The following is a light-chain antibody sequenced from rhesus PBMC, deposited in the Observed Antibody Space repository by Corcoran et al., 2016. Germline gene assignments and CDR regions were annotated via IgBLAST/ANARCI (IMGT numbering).Light chain of an antibody. CDR2: GTS. CDR1: QSVSTS. Sequence: EIVMTQSPATLSLSPGERATLSCRASQSVSTSVAWYQQRPHQAPRLLIYGTSNRATGIPDRLIGSGSGTDFNLIISRLEVEDIGIYFCQQYDTWNTFGGGTKVEL. CDR3: QQYDTWNT. V-gene: IGKV3S9*01. J-gene: IGKJ4*01.